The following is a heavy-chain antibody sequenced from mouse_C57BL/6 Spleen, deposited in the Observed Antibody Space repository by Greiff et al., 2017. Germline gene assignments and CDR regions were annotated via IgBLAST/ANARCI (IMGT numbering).Heavy chain of an antibody. CDR3: AREEGTAQATWAMDY. V-gene: IGHV1-53*01. CDR1: GYTFTSYW. Sequence: QVQLKQPGTELVKPGASVKLSCKASGYTFTSYWMHWVKQRPGQGLEWIGNINPSNGGTNYNEKFKSKATLTVDKSSSTAYMQLSSLTSEDSAVYYCAREEGTAQATWAMDYWGQGTSVTVSS. D-gene: IGHD3-2*02. J-gene: IGHJ4*01. CDR2: INPSNGGT.